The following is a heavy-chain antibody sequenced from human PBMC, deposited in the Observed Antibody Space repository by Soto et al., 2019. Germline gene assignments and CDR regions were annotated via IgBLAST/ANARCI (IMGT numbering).Heavy chain of an antibody. J-gene: IGHJ4*02. Sequence: PGGSLRLSCAASGFTFSLYAMGWVRQAPGKGLEWVSAIGGGGGSTYYADSVKGRFTISRDNSKNTLYLKMDSLRVEDTAVFYCAKTAEAVAGTVYDYWGQGTRVTVS. CDR2: IGGGGGST. D-gene: IGHD6-19*01. V-gene: IGHV3-23*01. CDR3: AKTAEAVAGTVYDY. CDR1: GFTFSLYA.